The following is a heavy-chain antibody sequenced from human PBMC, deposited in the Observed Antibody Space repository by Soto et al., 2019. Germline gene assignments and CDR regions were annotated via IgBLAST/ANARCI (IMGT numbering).Heavy chain of an antibody. J-gene: IGHJ4*02. CDR1: GFTFSSYA. D-gene: IGHD2-21*02. CDR2: ISYDGSNK. CDR3: ARDRIRTLVTASFDY. Sequence: QVQLVESGGGVVQPGRSLRLSCAASGFTFSSYAMHWVRQAPGKGLEWVAVISYDGSNKYYADSVKGRFTISRDNSKNTLYLQMNSLRAEDTAVYYCARDRIRTLVTASFDYWGQGTLVTVSS. V-gene: IGHV3-30-3*01.